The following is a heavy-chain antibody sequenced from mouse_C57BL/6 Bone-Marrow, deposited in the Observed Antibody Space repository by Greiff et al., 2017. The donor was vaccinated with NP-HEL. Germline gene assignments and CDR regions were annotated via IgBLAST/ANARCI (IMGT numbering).Heavy chain of an antibody. CDR2: ISHGGGST. D-gene: IGHD2-14*01. CDR1: GFTFSDYY. V-gene: IGHV5-12*01. J-gene: IGHJ4*01. CDR3: ARRGFDYNRSYYAMDY. Sequence: EVQGVESGGGLVQPGASLKLSCAASGFTFSDYYMYWVRQTPEKRLEWVAYISHGGGSTYYPDTVKGRFTISTDNAKNTLYLQVSRLKSEDTAMYYCARRGFDYNRSYYAMDYWGQGTSVTVSS.